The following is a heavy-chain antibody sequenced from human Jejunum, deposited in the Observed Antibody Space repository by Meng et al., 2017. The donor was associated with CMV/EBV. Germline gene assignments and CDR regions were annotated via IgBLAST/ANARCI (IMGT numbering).Heavy chain of an antibody. CDR1: GFTFSSYH. V-gene: IGHV3-21*01. CDR3: TRSYENGDPNWFDP. J-gene: IGHJ5*02. Sequence: GSGFTFSSYHMSRARQAPGKGLEWVSSISGASTYLYYADSVEVRFTVSRDNVKNSLFLQMNSLRVEDTAVYYCTRSYENGDPNWFDPWGQGTLVTVSS. CDR2: ISGASTYL. D-gene: IGHD4-17*01.